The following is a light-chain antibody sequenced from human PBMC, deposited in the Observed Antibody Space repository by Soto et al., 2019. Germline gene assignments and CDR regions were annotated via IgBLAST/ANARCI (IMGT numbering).Light chain of an antibody. Sequence: DLQMTQSPSSLSASVGDRVTITCQASQDITNHLNWYQQKSGKAPKLLIHDASDLETGVPSRFSGSGSGTDFTFTISSLQPADIATYYCQQFDDLPITFGPGTKVDMK. J-gene: IGKJ3*01. CDR3: QQFDDLPIT. CDR1: QDITNH. V-gene: IGKV1-33*01. CDR2: DAS.